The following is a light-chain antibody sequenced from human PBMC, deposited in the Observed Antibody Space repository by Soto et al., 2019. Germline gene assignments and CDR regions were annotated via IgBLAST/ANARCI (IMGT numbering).Light chain of an antibody. Sequence: DIQLTQSPSFLSASVGDRVTITCRASQGISSFLAWYQQKPGKAPKLLIYAASTLQSGVPSRFSGSGSGTEFTLTISPLQPEDFATYYCHQLNSHPPMYPFGPGTKLEIK. V-gene: IGKV1-9*01. CDR3: HQLNSHPPMYP. CDR2: AAS. CDR1: QGISSF. J-gene: IGKJ2*01.